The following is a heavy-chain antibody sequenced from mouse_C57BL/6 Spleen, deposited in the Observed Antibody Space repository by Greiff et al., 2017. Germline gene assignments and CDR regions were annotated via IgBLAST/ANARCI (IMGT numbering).Heavy chain of an antibody. CDR3: ARDRFMDY. Sequence: EVQGVESGGGLVKPGGSLKLSCAASGFTFSSYAMSWVRQTPEKRLEWVATISDGGSYTYYPDNVKGRFTISRDNAKNNLYLQMSHLKSEDTAMYYCARDRFMDYWGQGTSVTVSS. V-gene: IGHV5-4*01. CDR2: ISDGGSYT. J-gene: IGHJ4*01. CDR1: GFTFSSYA.